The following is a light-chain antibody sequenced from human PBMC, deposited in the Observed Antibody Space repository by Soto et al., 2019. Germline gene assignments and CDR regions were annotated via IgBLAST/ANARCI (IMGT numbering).Light chain of an antibody. Sequence: DIQMTQSPSSLSASVGDRVTITCQASQDISNYLNWYQQKPGKATKLLIYDASNLETGVPSRFSGSGSGTDFTFTISRLQTEDIATYYCQQYDKLPPKYTFGQGTKLEIK. J-gene: IGKJ2*01. CDR3: QQYDKLPPKYT. CDR2: DAS. V-gene: IGKV1-33*01. CDR1: QDISNY.